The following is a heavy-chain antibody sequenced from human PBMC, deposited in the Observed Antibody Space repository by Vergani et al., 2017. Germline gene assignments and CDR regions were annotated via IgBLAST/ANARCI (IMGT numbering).Heavy chain of an antibody. J-gene: IGHJ3*02. CDR3: ARDRELGYGDPDAFDI. CDR1: GGTFSSYA. Sequence: QVQLVQSGAEVKKPGSSVKVSCKASGGTFSSYAISWVRQAPGQGLEWMGGIIPIFGTANYAQKCQGRVTITADESTSTAYMELSSLRSEDTAVYYCARDRELGYGDPDAFDIWGQGTMVTVSS. D-gene: IGHD4-17*01. V-gene: IGHV1-69*12. CDR2: IIPIFGTA.